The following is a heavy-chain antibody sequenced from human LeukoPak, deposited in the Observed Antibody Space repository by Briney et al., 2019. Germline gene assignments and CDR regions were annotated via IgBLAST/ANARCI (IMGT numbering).Heavy chain of an antibody. D-gene: IGHD2/OR15-2a*01. CDR1: GYTFTDYY. CDR3: SRGASINNYFAY. CDR2: INPNSGGT. J-gene: IGHJ4*02. Sequence: ASVKVSSKASGYTFTDYYMHWMRQAPGQGLEWMGWINPNSGGTNYAQKFQGRVTMTRDTSISTAYMELSRLRSDDTAVYYSSRGASINNYFAYSGQGTLVTVSS. V-gene: IGHV1-2*02.